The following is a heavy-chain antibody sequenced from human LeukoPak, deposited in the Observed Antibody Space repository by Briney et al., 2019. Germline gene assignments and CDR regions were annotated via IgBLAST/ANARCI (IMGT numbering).Heavy chain of an antibody. D-gene: IGHD6-19*01. CDR1: GFTFSSYG. V-gene: IGHV3-30*18. J-gene: IGHJ6*02. CDR2: ISYDGSNK. Sequence: AGGSLRLSCAASGFTFSSYGMRWVRQAPGKGLEWVAVISYDGSNKYYADSVKGRFTISRDNSKNTLYLQMNSLRAEDTAVYYCAKDLGSGWKYYYYYYGMDVWGQGTTVTVSS. CDR3: AKDLGSGWKYYYYYYGMDV.